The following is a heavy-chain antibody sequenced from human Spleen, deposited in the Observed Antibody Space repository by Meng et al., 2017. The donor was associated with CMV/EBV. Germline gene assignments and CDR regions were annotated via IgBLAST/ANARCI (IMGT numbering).Heavy chain of an antibody. CDR2: INHSGST. Sequence: SETLSLTCTVSGGSISSSSYYWSWIRQPPGKGLEWIGEINHSGSTNYNPSLKSRVTISVDTSKNQFSLKLSSVTAADTAVYYCARAQIAAAGEGRKSRNYQHWGQGTLVTVSS. CDR3: ARAQIAAAGEGRKSRNYQH. D-gene: IGHD6-13*01. J-gene: IGHJ1*01. V-gene: IGHV4-39*07. CDR1: GGSISSSSYY.